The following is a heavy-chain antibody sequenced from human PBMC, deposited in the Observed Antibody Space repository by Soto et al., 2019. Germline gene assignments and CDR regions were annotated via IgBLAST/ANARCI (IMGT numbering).Heavy chain of an antibody. CDR1: GGSISSGDYY. CDR2: IYYSGST. D-gene: IGHD6-13*01. CDR3: GSSPDYYYGMDV. J-gene: IGHJ6*02. V-gene: IGHV4-30-4*01. Sequence: QVQLQESGPGLVKPSQTLSLTRTVSGGSISSGDYYWSWIRQPPGKGLEWIGYIYYSGSTYYNPSLKSRVTISVDTSKNQFSLKLSSVTAADTAVYYCGSSPDYYYGMDVWGQGTTVTVSS.